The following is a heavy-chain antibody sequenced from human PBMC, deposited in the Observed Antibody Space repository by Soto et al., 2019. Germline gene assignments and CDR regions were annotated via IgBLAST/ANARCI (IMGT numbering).Heavy chain of an antibody. Sequence: ITLKESGPTLVKPTQTLTLTCTFSGFSLNTRGVGVGWIRQPPGKALEWLALISWDGEKRYSPSLKSRLTITEDTSENQVVLTMTNMDPVDTATYYCAHRRGDLLNCHYYFDYWGQGTLVTVSS. CDR1: GFSLNTRGVG. J-gene: IGHJ4*02. CDR2: ISWDGEK. D-gene: IGHD3-9*01. CDR3: AHRRGDLLNCHYYFDY. V-gene: IGHV2-5*02.